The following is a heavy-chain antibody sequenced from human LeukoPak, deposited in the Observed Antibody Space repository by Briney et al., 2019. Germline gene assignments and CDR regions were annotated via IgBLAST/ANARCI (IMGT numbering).Heavy chain of an antibody. CDR3: ARAKERFGEFVP. Sequence: GGSLRLSCAASGFTFSSSGMRWVRQAPGKGPEWVAFIRFDGSNKYYADSVKGRFTISRDNSKNTLYLQMNSLRAEDAAVYYCARAKERFGEFVPWGQGTLVTVSS. J-gene: IGHJ5*02. CDR1: GFTFSSSG. CDR2: IRFDGSNK. V-gene: IGHV3-30*02. D-gene: IGHD3-10*01.